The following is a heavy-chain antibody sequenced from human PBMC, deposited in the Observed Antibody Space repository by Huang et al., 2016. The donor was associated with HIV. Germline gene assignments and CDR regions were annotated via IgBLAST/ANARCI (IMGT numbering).Heavy chain of an antibody. Sequence: QVQLVESGGGLVKPEGSLRLSCAASGFTFSDYYMAWNRQAPGKGLEWISYNSNTGDTIYYADSVRDRFTISRDNAKKSLSLQINSLRADDTAVYYCARGRYRLHPWGQGALVVVSS. J-gene: IGHJ5*02. D-gene: IGHD2-15*01. CDR3: ARGRYRLHP. CDR2: NSNTGDTI. CDR1: GFTFSDYY. V-gene: IGHV3-11*01.